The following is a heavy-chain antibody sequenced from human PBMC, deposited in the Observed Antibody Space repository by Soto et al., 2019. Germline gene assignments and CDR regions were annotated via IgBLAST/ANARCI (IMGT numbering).Heavy chain of an antibody. CDR1: GYSLTSYW. D-gene: IGHD3-10*01. J-gene: IGHJ6*01. CDR3: ARQNEPRHRSGPSHYYYAMEV. V-gene: IGHV5-10-1*01. CDR2: IDPSDSYT. Sequence: LKISCKGSGYSLTSYWISWLRQMPGKGLEWVGRIDPSDSYTNYSPSFQGHVTISADKSIDTAYLQWSSLKASDTAMYSCARQNEPRHRSGPSHYYYAMEVWGQGTTVTVSS.